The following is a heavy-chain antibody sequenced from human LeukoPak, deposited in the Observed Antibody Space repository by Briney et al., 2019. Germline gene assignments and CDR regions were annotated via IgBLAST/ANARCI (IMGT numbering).Heavy chain of an antibody. D-gene: IGHD1-26*01. V-gene: IGHV1-2*02. CDR2: INPNSGGT. CDR1: GYTFTSYG. CDR3: ASEGSSDYRWGH. Sequence: ASVKVSCKASGYTFTSYGISWVRQAPGQGLEWMGWINPNSGGTNYAQNFQGRVTMTRDTSIRTAYMELSRLTSDDTAIYYCASEGSSDYRWGHWGQGTLVTVSS. J-gene: IGHJ4*02.